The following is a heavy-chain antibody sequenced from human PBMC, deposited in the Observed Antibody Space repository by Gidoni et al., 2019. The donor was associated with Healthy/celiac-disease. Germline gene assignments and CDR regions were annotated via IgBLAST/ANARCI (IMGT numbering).Heavy chain of an antibody. J-gene: IGHJ6*02. Sequence: EVQLVESGGGLVQPGGSLSLSCPASGFTVRSHSMNWVRQAPGKGLEWVSVIESGGSTYYADSVRGRFTISRDNSKNTLYLQRNSRRAEDTAVYYCARATNQEGSGSYYGPRYYYYGMDVWGQGTTVTVSS. V-gene: IGHV3-66*02. CDR2: IESGGST. D-gene: IGHD3-10*01. CDR3: ARATNQEGSGSYYGPRYYYYGMDV. CDR1: GFTVRSHS.